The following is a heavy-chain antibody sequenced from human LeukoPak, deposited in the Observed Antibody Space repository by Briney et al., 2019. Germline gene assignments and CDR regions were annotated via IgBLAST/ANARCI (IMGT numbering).Heavy chain of an antibody. CDR1: GFTFHDYD. D-gene: IGHD3-10*01. J-gene: IGHJ4*02. CDR2: MNWNGDRT. Sequence: GGSLRLSCAASGFTFHDYDMSWVRQSPGKGLEWVSGMNWNGDRTGYADSVKGRFTISRDNAKKSLYLQMNSLRAEDTALYYCARRDYYGSGSPDFWGQGTLVTVSS. V-gene: IGHV3-20*04. CDR3: ARRDYYGSGSPDF.